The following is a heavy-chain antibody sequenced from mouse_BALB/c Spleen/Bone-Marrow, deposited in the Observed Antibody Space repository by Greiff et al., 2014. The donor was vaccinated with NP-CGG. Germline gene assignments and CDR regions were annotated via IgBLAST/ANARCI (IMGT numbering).Heavy chain of an antibody. D-gene: IGHD1-3*01. CDR2: IWAGGGT. V-gene: IGHV2-9*02. J-gene: IGHJ3*01. CDR3: VSEVGGFAY. Sequence: QVHVKQSGPGLVAPSQSLSISCTVSGFSLNNYGVHWVRQPPGKGLEWLGVIWAGGGTNYNSTLMARLSVIKDNSKGQVFLKMNSLQTDDTAMYYCVSEVGGFAYWGQGTLVTVSA. CDR1: GFSLNNYG.